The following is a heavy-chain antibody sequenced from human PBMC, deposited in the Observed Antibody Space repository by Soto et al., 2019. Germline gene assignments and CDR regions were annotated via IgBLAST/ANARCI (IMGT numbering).Heavy chain of an antibody. CDR1: GFTFSSYS. J-gene: IGHJ4*02. D-gene: IGHD3-3*01. CDR2: ISSSSSYI. V-gene: IGHV3-21*01. Sequence: GGSLRLSCAASGFTFSSYSMNWVRQAPGKGLEWVSSISSSSSYIYYADSVKGRFTIPRDNAKNSLYLQMNSLRAEDTAVYYCARDFWSGYWGDWGQGTLVTVSS. CDR3: ARDFWSGYWGD.